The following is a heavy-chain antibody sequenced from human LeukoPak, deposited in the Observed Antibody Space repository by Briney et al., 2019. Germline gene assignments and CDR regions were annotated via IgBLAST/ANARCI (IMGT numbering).Heavy chain of an antibody. D-gene: IGHD1-14*01. CDR1: GITVTTNF. CDR3: ARTTEGWFDP. J-gene: IGHJ5*02. V-gene: IGHV3-53*01. CDR2: IYSGGTI. Sequence: GGSLRLSCAASGITVTTNFMSWVRQAPGKGLEWVSVIYSGGTIYYADSVKGRFTMSRDISKNTLYLQMNSLSAVDTAVYYCARTTEGWFDPWGQGTLVTVSS.